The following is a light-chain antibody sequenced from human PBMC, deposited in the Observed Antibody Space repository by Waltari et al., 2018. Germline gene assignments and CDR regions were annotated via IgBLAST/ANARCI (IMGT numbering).Light chain of an antibody. J-gene: IGLJ3*02. CDR2: RDN. CDR3: YSVSANSWV. V-gene: IGLV3-27*01. CDR1: VLAKKY. Sequence: SYELTQPSSVSLSPGQTANITCSGSVLAKKYGRWLPQKPGQAPMLLIYRDNARPSGNPERFSGSSSGTTVTLTISGAHVEDEADYYCYSVSANSWVFGGGTRLTVL.